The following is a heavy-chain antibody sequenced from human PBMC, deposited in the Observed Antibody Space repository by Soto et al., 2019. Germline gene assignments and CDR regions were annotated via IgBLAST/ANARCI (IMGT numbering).Heavy chain of an antibody. Sequence: LRLSCAASGFTFSSYAMHWVRQAPGKGLEWVAVISYDGSNKYYADSVKGRFTISRDNSKNTLYLQMNSLRAEDTAVYYCARNNYYGSGSYYIPHFDYWGHGTLVTVSS. J-gene: IGHJ4*01. CDR1: GFTFSSYA. CDR3: ARNNYYGSGSYYIPHFDY. D-gene: IGHD3-10*01. CDR2: ISYDGSNK. V-gene: IGHV3-30-3*01.